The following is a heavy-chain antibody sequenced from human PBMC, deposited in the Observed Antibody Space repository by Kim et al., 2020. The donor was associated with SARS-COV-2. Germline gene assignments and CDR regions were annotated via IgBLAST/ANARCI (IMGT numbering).Heavy chain of an antibody. CDR2: INSDDST. CDR3: AKKGIRYGDYVGYFDY. D-gene: IGHD4-17*01. Sequence: GGSLRLSCATSGFTFSNYAMNWVRQAPGKGLEWVSLINSDDSTYYADSVKGRFTISRDSSRNTLFLHMNSLRAEDTAVYYCAKKGIRYGDYVGYFDYWG. J-gene: IGHJ4*01. V-gene: IGHV3-23*03. CDR1: GFTFSNYA.